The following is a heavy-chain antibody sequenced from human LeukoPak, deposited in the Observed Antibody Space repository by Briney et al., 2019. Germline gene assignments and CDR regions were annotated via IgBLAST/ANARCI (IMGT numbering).Heavy chain of an antibody. D-gene: IGHD6-13*01. Sequence: PGGSLRLSCAASGFTFSSYSMNWVRQAPGKGLEWVSSISSSSSYIYYADSVKGRFTISRDNAKNSLYLQMNSLRAEDTAVYYCARLEGSSSWLVDGENWFDPWGQGTLVTVSS. CDR3: ARLEGSSSWLVDGENWFDP. J-gene: IGHJ5*02. V-gene: IGHV3-21*01. CDR2: ISSSSSYI. CDR1: GFTFSSYS.